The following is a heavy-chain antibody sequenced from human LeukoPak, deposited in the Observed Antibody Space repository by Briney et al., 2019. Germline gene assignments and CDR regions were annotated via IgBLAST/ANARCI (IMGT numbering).Heavy chain of an antibody. D-gene: IGHD3-22*01. Sequence: GGSLRLSCAASGFTFSSYWMHWVRQAPGKGLLWVSRINTDGSSTTYADSVKGRFTISRDNAKNTLYLQMNSLRAEDTAVYYCAREDRGYYYDSSGGAFDIWGQGTMVTVSS. CDR1: GFTFSSYW. CDR3: AREDRGYYYDSSGGAFDI. CDR2: INTDGSST. J-gene: IGHJ3*02. V-gene: IGHV3-74*01.